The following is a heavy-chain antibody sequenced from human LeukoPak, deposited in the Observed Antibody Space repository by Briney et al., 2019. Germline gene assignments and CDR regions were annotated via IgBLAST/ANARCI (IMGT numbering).Heavy chain of an antibody. J-gene: IGHJ3*02. CDR3: ARDSRGYSSGWYASYDAFDI. Sequence: ASVKVSCKASGYTFTGYYMHWVRQAPGQGLEWMGWINPNSGGTNYAQKFQGRVTMTRDTSISTAHMELSRLRSDDTAVYYCARDSRGYSSGWYASYDAFDIWGQGTMVTVSS. V-gene: IGHV1-2*02. CDR2: INPNSGGT. CDR1: GYTFTGYY. D-gene: IGHD6-19*01.